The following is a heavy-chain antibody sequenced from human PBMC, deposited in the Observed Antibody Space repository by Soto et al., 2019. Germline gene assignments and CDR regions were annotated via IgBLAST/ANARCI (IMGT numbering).Heavy chain of an antibody. CDR3: ARSSRDY. J-gene: IGHJ4*02. CDR2: MNPNSGNT. Sequence: ASVKVSCKASGYTFSSYDINWVRQASGQGLEWMGWMNPNSGNTGYAQKFQGRVSMTRNTSITTAYMELSSLTSDDTAVYYCARSSRDYWGQGTQLTVSS. V-gene: IGHV1-8*01. CDR1: GYTFSSYD.